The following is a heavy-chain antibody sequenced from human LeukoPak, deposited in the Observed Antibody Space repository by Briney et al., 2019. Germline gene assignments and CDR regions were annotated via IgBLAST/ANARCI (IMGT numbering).Heavy chain of an antibody. CDR1: GYTFIGSY. CDR3: ARATPTGYYFDY. CDR2: IDPNSGGT. J-gene: IGHJ4*02. Sequence: GASVKVSCKASGYTFIGSYVHWVRQAPGQGLEWMGWIDPNSGGTNYAQKFQGRVTMTRDTSTSTVYMELSSLRSEDTAVYYCARATPTGYYFDYWGQGTLVTVSS. V-gene: IGHV1-2*02.